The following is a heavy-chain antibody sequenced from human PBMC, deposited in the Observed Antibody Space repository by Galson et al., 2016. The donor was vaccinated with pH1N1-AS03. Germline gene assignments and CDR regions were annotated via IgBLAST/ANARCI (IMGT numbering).Heavy chain of an antibody. Sequence: ETLSLTCDVLGGTFGGFFWNWVRQSSGKGLEWIGEVDHSGIITYNPSLRSRLNISLDTSSRQFSLKLTSVTAADTAVYFCARLLGKAFPRLGRNFGMDVWGQGTTVTVSS. CDR2: VDHSGII. CDR3: ARLLGKAFPRLGRNFGMDV. D-gene: IGHD3-16*01. V-gene: IGHV4-34*01. CDR1: GGTFGGFF. J-gene: IGHJ6*02.